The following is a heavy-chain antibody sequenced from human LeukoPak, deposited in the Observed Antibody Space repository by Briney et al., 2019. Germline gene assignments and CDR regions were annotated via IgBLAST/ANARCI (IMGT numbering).Heavy chain of an antibody. V-gene: IGHV4-34*01. CDR3: ASLENYYDSSGLNF. CDR1: GGSFSGYY. Sequence: PSETLSLTCAVYGGSFSGYYWSWIRQPPGKGLEWIGEINHSGSTNYNPSLKSRVTISVDTSKNQFSLKLSSVTAADTAVYYCASLENYYDSSGLNFWSQGTLVTVSS. CDR2: INHSGST. D-gene: IGHD3-22*01. J-gene: IGHJ4*02.